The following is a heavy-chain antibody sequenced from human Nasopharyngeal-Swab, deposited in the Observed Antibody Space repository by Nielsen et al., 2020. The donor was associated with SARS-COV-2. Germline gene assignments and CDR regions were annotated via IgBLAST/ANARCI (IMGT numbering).Heavy chain of an antibody. CDR2: IRSKAHGGST. CDR1: GFTFNDYA. J-gene: IGHJ6*03. V-gene: IGHV3-49*03. CDR3: TRDPGQWLAPHFYYYMDV. D-gene: IGHD6-19*01. Sequence: GGSLRLSCTASGFTFNDYALSWFRQAPGKGLEWVSFIRSKAHGGSTEYAASVKDRFTMSRDDSKSIAYLEMNSLKTEDTAVYYCTRDPGQWLAPHFYYYMDVWGKGTTVTVSS.